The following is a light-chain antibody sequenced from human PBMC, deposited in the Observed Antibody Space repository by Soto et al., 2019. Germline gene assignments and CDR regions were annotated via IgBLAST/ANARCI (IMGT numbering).Light chain of an antibody. CDR3: QVWDTGNDHVV. CDR1: NIKSKS. J-gene: IGLJ2*01. Sequence: SYELTQPPSVSVAPGQTVRFTCGGNNIKSKSVHWYQQRPGQAPVLVVHDDSDRPSGIPERFSGSNSENTATLIITRVEAVDEADYYCQVWDTGNDHVVFGGGTKVTVL. V-gene: IGLV3-21*02. CDR2: DDS.